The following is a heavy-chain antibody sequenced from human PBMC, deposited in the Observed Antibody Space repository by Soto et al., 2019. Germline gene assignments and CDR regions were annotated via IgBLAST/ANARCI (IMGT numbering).Heavy chain of an antibody. CDR3: ARGHSTDCSNGVCSFFYNHEMDV. D-gene: IGHD2-8*01. J-gene: IGHJ6*02. CDR2: INPKSGGT. CDR1: GYSFTDYH. V-gene: IGHV1-2*04. Sequence: ASVKVSCKASGYSFTDYHIHWVRQAPGQGLEWLGRINPKSGGTSTAQKFQGWVTMTRDRSISTVYMEMTRLRSDDTAVYFCARGHSTDCSNGVCSFFYNHEMDVWGQGTTVTVSS.